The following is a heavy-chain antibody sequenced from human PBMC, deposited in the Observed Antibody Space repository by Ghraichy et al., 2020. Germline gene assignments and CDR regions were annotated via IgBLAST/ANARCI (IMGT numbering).Heavy chain of an antibody. CDR3: ARHYEDYGDYFDY. CDR2: VSGNGIHT. Sequence: GGSLRLSCAASGFTFSRYAMSWVRQAPGKGLEWVSAVSGNGIHTYYADPAKGRFSISRDNSKNTLYLQMNSLRAEDTAVYYCARHYEDYGDYFDYWGRGTLVTASS. D-gene: IGHD4-17*01. V-gene: IGHV3-23*01. J-gene: IGHJ4*02. CDR1: GFTFSRYA.